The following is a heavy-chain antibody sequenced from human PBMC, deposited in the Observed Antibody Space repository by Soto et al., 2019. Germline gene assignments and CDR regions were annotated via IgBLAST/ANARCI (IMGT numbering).Heavy chain of an antibody. J-gene: IGHJ6*02. CDR2: ISWNSGSI. V-gene: IGHV3-9*01. CDR1: GFRVDDYA. D-gene: IGHD6-13*01. CDR3: ARPYSNSWPYYGLDV. Sequence: GGTLRLSCEASGFRVDDYAMHWVRQAPGKGLEWVSGISWNSGSIDYADSVKGRFTISRDNAKNSLYLQMNSLRGEDTALHYCARPYSNSWPYYGLDVRGQGTTVTVSS.